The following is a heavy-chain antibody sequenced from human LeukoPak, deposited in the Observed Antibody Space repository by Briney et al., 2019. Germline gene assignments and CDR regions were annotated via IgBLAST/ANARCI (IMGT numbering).Heavy chain of an antibody. CDR3: ARGRNYYGSGRQHRPNNWFDP. Sequence: SETLSLTCAVYGGSFSGYYWSWIRQPPGKGLEWIGEINHSGSTNYNPSLKSRVTISVDTSKNQFSLKLSSVTAADTAVYYCARGRNYYGSGRQHRPNNWFDPWGQGTLVTVSS. V-gene: IGHV4-34*01. CDR2: INHSGST. CDR1: GGSFSGYY. J-gene: IGHJ5*02. D-gene: IGHD3-10*01.